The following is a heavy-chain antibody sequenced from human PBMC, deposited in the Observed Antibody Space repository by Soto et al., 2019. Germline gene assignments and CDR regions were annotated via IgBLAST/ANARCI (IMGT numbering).Heavy chain of an antibody. J-gene: IGHJ6*03. V-gene: IGHV4-59*01. CDR3: ARGVEYSSSPIYYYYYYMDV. Sequence: SETLSLTWTVSGGSISSYYWSWIRQPPGKGLEWIGYIYYSGSTNYNPSLKSRVTISVDTSKNQFSLKLSSVTAADTAVYYCARGVEYSSSPIYYYYYYMDVWGKGTTVTVSS. D-gene: IGHD6-6*01. CDR2: IYYSGST. CDR1: GGSISSYY.